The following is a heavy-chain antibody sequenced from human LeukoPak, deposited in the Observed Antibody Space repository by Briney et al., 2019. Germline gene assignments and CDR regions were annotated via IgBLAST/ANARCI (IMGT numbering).Heavy chain of an antibody. J-gene: IGHJ6*02. Sequence: SETLSLTCAVYGGSFSGYYWSWIRQPPGKGLEWIGEINHSGSTNYNPSLKSRVTISVDTSKNQFSLKLSFVTAADTAVYYCARVIAAAGIYYYYYGMDVWGQGTTVTVSS. CDR1: GGSFSGYY. V-gene: IGHV4-34*01. CDR2: INHSGST. D-gene: IGHD6-13*01. CDR3: ARVIAAAGIYYYYYGMDV.